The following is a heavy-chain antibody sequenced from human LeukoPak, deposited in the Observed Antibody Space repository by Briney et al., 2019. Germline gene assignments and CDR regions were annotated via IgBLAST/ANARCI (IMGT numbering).Heavy chain of an antibody. D-gene: IGHD2-2*02. CDR3: ARAKGGYCSSSSCYSFDY. CDR1: GGSLSSSSYY. Sequence: PSETLSLTCTVSGGSLSSSSYYWGWIRQAPGKGLEWIGSVYYSGGTYYNPSLKSRVTISLDTSKNQFSLKLSSVTAADTAVFHCARAKGGYCSSSSCYSFDYWGQGTLVTVSS. CDR2: VYYSGGT. J-gene: IGHJ4*02. V-gene: IGHV4-39*07.